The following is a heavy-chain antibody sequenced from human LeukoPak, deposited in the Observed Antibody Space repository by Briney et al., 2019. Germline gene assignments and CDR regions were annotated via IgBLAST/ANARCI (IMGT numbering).Heavy chain of an antibody. D-gene: IGHD1-7*01. V-gene: IGHV3-23*01. CDR2: ISGSGDST. Sequence: GGSLRLSCAASGFTFRSYALSWVRQAPGKGLEWVSGISGSGDSTFYADSVKGRFTISRDNSKNTLSLQMNSLRAEDPAVYYCAKGGNWNSEGRFDPWGQGTLVTVSS. CDR3: AKGGNWNSEGRFDP. J-gene: IGHJ5*02. CDR1: GFTFRSYA.